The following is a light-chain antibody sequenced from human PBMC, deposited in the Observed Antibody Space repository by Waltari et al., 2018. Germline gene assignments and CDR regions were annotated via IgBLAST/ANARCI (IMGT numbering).Light chain of an antibody. CDR3: QQTYTTPYT. Sequence: DIQMTQSPSSLSASAGDRVTITCRASQSIRGYLNWYQQKPGKAPRLLMHAASRLEGGVPSSFSGSGSGTEYTLTISSLLPEHSATYYCQQTYTTPYTFGQGTKVEMK. J-gene: IGKJ2*01. CDR2: AAS. CDR1: QSIRGY. V-gene: IGKV1-39*01.